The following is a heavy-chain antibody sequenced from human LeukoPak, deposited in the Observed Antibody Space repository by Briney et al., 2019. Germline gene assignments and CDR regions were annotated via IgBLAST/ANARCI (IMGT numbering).Heavy chain of an antibody. CDR3: ARSIAARPDWFDP. V-gene: IGHV3-66*01. CDR2: IYSGGST. CDR1: GFTVSNNY. J-gene: IGHJ5*02. D-gene: IGHD6-6*01. Sequence: GGSLRLSCAASGFTVSNNYMSWVRQAPGKGLEWVSVIYSGGSTYYADSVKGRFTISRDNSKNTLYLQMNSLRAEDTAVYYCARSIAARPDWFDPWGQGTLVTVSS.